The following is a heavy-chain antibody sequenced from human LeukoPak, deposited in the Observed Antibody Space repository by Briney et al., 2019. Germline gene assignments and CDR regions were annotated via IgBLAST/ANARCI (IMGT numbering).Heavy chain of an antibody. CDR2: ISGSGGST. Sequence: PGGSLRLSCAASTFTFSNFAITWVRQAPGKGLEWVSGISGSGGSTYYADSVKGRFSISRDNSKNTLYLQMNSLRAEDTAVYYCAKGGRWDYYDSSHWGQGTMVTVSS. D-gene: IGHD3-22*01. CDR3: AKGGRWDYYDSSH. J-gene: IGHJ3*01. CDR1: TFTFSNFA. V-gene: IGHV3-23*01.